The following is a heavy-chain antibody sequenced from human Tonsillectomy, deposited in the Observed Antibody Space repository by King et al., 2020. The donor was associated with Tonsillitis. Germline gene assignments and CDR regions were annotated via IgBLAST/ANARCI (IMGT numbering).Heavy chain of an antibody. CDR1: GGTFSSYV. CDR2: IIPIFGTA. D-gene: IGHD6-19*01. V-gene: IGHV1-69*01. Sequence: QLVQSGAEVKKPGSSVKVSCKASGGTFSSYVISWVRQAPGQGLEWMGGIIPIFGTANYTQKFQGRVTITAEESTSTAYMELSSLRSEDTAVYYCARTWYSSANTFDYWGQGTLVTVSS. CDR3: ARTWYSSANTFDY. J-gene: IGHJ4*02.